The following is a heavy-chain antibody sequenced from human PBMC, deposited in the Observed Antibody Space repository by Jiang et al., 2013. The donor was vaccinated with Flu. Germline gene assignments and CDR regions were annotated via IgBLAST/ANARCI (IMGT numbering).Heavy chain of an antibody. CDR3: ARRLRYRDGTYFDS. J-gene: IGHJ4*02. V-gene: IGHV4-4*02. D-gene: IGHD5-24*01. CDR2: IYHAGST. Sequence: GSGLVKPSGTLSLTCTVSGDSISSSYWWSWVRQPRGKGLEWIGEIYHAGSTNYNPSLKSRVTIVVDKSRNQLSLRLSSVTAADTAVYYCARRLRYRDGTYFDSWGQGTLVTVSS. CDR1: GDSISSSYW.